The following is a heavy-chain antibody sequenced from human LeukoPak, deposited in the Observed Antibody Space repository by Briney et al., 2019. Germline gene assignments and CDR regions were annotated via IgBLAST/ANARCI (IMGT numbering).Heavy chain of an antibody. CDR3: ARVPGVTRYFDS. CDR1: GFTFTCCW. D-gene: IGHD4-23*01. CDR2: IKQDGREK. J-gene: IGHJ4*02. V-gene: IGHV3-7*01. Sequence: PGGSLRLSCAASGFTFTCCWMSWVCQTPGKGLEWVASIKQDGREKFYADSVKGRFTISRDNAKNSLYLQVNSLRAEDTAVYYCARVPGVTRYFDSWGQGILVTVSS.